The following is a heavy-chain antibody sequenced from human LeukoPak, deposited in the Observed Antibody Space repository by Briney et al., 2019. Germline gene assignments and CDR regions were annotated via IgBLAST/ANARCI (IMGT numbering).Heavy chain of an antibody. J-gene: IGHJ4*02. V-gene: IGHV3-11*01. CDR1: GFTFSDYY. CDR2: IDDSGSTI. CDR3: ARDYCSTTSCSYSDS. Sequence: GGSLRLSCAASGFTFSDYYMSWIGQAPGKGLEWVSHIDDSGSTIYYADSVKGRFTIPRDNAKNSLYLQINSLRAEDTAVYYCARDYCSTTSCSYSDSWGQGTLVTVSS. D-gene: IGHD2-2*01.